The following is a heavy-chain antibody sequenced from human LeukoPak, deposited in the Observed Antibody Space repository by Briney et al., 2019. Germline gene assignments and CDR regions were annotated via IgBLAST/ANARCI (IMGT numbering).Heavy chain of an antibody. Sequence: ASVKVSCKASGYTFTSYGISWVRQAHGQGLEGMGWISAYNGNTNYAQKFQGRVTMTTDTFTSTAYMELRSLRSDATAVYSCARDGHRMYYYGSSDYRFDSWGQGTLVTVSS. CDR2: ISAYNGNT. CDR3: ARDGHRMYYYGSSDYRFDS. D-gene: IGHD3-22*01. J-gene: IGHJ4*02. CDR1: GYTFTSYG. V-gene: IGHV1-18*01.